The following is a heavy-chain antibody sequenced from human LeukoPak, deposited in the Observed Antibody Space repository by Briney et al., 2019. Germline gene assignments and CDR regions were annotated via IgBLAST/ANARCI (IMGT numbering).Heavy chain of an antibody. CDR2: ISPYNGYT. J-gene: IGHJ6*03. CDR1: GYTFSNYG. CDR3: ARSSGRSPNRDYMDV. D-gene: IGHD1-14*01. Sequence: ASVKVSCKASGYTFSNYGFSWVRQAPGQGLEWMGWISPYNGYTNYAQKLQGRVTMTTDISTSTAYMELSSLRSEDTAVYYCARSSGRSPNRDYMDVWGKGTTVTISS. V-gene: IGHV1-18*01.